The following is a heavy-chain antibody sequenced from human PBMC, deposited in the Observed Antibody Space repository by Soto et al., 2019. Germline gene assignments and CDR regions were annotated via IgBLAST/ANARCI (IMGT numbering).Heavy chain of an antibody. J-gene: IGHJ5*02. Sequence: QVQLVQSGAEVKKPGASVRVSCKASGYTFTSYGISWVRQAPGQGLEWMGWISGYNGNTNYAQKLQGRVTMTKDTSTSTANMELRSLRSDDTAVYYCARGYCSGGSCYTGWLDPWGQGTLVTVSS. CDR3: ARGYCSGGSCYTGWLDP. CDR2: ISGYNGNT. CDR1: GYTFTSYG. D-gene: IGHD2-15*01. V-gene: IGHV1-18*01.